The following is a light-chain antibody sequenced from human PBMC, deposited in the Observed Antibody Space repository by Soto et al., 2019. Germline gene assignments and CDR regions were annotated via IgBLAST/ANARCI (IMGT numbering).Light chain of an antibody. CDR3: QQYNNWALT. CDR2: DAS. J-gene: IGKJ4*01. CDR1: QNVNRN. Sequence: EIVMTQSPATLSVSPGERATLSCRASQNVNRNLAWYQQKPGQTPRLLIYDASSRATGIPARFSGSGSGTDFTLTISSLQSEEFAVYYCQQYNNWALTFGGGTNVEIK. V-gene: IGKV3-15*01.